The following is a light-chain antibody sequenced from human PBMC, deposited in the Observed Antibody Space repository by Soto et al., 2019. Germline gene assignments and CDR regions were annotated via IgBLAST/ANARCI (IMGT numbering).Light chain of an antibody. V-gene: IGKV3-20*01. J-gene: IGKJ2*01. Sequence: EIVLTQSPGTLSLSPGEGATLSCRASQSVASSSLAWYQQKPGQAPRLIIYGASNRATGTPDRFSGGGSGTDFTLTISRLEPEDFAVYYCQQYGSSSYTFGQGTKLEIK. CDR1: QSVASSS. CDR3: QQYGSSSYT. CDR2: GAS.